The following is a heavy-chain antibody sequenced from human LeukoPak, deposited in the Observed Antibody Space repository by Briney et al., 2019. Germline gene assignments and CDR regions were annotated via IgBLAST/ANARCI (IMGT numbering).Heavy chain of an antibody. CDR3: ARSRITIFGVATNPPDY. CDR1: GGSISSYY. J-gene: IGHJ4*02. Sequence: PSETLSLTCTVSGGSISSYYWSWIRQPPGKGLEWIGYIYYSGSTNYNPSHKSRVTISVDTSKNQFSLKLSSVTAADTAVYYCARSRITIFGVATNPPDYWGQGTLVAVSS. D-gene: IGHD3-3*01. CDR2: IYYSGST. V-gene: IGHV4-59*01.